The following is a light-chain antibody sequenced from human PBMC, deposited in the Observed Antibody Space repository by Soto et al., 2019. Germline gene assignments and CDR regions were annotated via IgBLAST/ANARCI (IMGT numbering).Light chain of an antibody. J-gene: IGKJ4*01. CDR1: QSVSSSY. Sequence: IVLTQSPGTLSLSPGERATLSCRASQSVSSSYLAWYQQKPGQAPRLLIYGASSRATGIPDRFSGSGSGTDFTLTISILEPEDFAVYYCQQYGSSPFTCGGGTKVEIK. V-gene: IGKV3-20*01. CDR3: QQYGSSPFT. CDR2: GAS.